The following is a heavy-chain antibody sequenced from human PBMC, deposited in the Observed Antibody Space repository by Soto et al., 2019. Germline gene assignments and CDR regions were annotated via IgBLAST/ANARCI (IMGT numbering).Heavy chain of an antibody. CDR2: MNPNSGNT. D-gene: IGHD3-3*01. J-gene: IGHJ3*02. V-gene: IGHV1-8*01. Sequence: ASVKVSCKASGYTFTSYDINWVRQATGQGLEWMGWMNPNSGNTGYAQKFQGRVTMTRNTSISTAYMELSSLRSEDTAVYYCARARFRYDDFWSAANNDVFDIWGQGTMVTVSS. CDR3: ARARFRYDDFWSAANNDVFDI. CDR1: GYTFTSYD.